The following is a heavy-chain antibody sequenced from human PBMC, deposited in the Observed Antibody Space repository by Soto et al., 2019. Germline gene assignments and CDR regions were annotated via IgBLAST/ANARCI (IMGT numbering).Heavy chain of an antibody. Sequence: PGGSQRLSCAASGFKFSSHAMSWVRQDTGKGLEWVSAISGSGGSTYYADSVKGRFTISRDNSKNTLYLQMNSLRAEDTAVYYCAKAGTDYYYYGMDVWGQGTTVTVSS. CDR3: AKAGTDYYYYGMDV. V-gene: IGHV3-23*01. J-gene: IGHJ6*02. CDR2: ISGSGGST. CDR1: GFKFSSHA.